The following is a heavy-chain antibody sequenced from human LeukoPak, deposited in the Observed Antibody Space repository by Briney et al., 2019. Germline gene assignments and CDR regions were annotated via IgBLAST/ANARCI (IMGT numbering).Heavy chain of an antibody. CDR2: IKQDGTEK. J-gene: IGHJ3*02. CDR1: GFTFSGYW. Sequence: PGGSLRLSCAASGFTFSGYWMNWVRQAPGKGLEWVANIKQDGTEKHYVDPVKGRFTISRDNAKNSLYLQMNNLRAEDTAVYYCARDGHANDAFDIWGQGTMVTVSS. CDR3: ARDGHANDAFDI. V-gene: IGHV3-7*05.